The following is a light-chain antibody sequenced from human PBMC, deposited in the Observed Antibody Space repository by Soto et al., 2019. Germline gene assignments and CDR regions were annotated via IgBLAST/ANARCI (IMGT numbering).Light chain of an antibody. CDR1: QSISSW. Sequence: DIQMTQSPSTLSASVGDRVTITCRASQSISSWLAWYQQKPGKAPKLLIYDASSLESGVPSRFSGSGSGTEFPLTISIQQPDDFATYYCQQYNSYSWTFGQGTKVEIK. J-gene: IGKJ1*01. CDR2: DAS. CDR3: QQYNSYSWT. V-gene: IGKV1-5*01.